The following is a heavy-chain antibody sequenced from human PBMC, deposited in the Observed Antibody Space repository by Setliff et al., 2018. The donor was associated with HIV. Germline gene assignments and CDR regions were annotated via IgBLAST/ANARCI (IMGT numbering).Heavy chain of an antibody. Sequence: SETLSLTCTVSGGSISSGSYFWTWIRQPAGKGLEWIGRIYTSGSTNYNPSLKSRVTISVDTSKNQFSLNLSSVTAADTAVYYCARDRMPMASWVPDKWGQGTLVTVPQ. CDR1: GGSISSGSYF. J-gene: IGHJ4*02. CDR2: IYTSGST. D-gene: IGHD2-2*01. V-gene: IGHV4-61*02. CDR3: ARDRMPMASWVPDK.